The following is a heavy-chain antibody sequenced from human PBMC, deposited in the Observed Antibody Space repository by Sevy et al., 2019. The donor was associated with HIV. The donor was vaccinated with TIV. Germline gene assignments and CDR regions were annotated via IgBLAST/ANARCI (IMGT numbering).Heavy chain of an antibody. V-gene: IGHV3-15*01. D-gene: IGHD2-15*01. J-gene: IGHJ6*02. CDR2: VKSKTDGATT. Sequence: GGSLRLSCAASEFTFNYAWMNWVRQAPGKGLEWVGRVKSKTDGATTDYAAPVKGRFAISRDDSKNTLYLQMNSLKFEDTAVYYCTTARFRISAVAMDVWGQGTTVTVSS. CDR1: EFTFNYAW. CDR3: TTARFRISAVAMDV.